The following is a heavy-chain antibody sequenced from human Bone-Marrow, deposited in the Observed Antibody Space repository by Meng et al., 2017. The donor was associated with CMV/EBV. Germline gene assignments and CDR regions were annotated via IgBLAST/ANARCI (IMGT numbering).Heavy chain of an antibody. V-gene: IGHV3-53*01. D-gene: IGHD6-13*01. Sequence: GGSLRLSCAASGFTVSTNYMSWVRQAPGKGLEWVSVIYLGGSTYYADSVKGRFTISRDNSKNTLYLQINSLRAEDTAVYYCARVGGAAAGDYFDYWGQGTLVTVSS. CDR3: ARVGGAAAGDYFDY. J-gene: IGHJ4*02. CDR2: IYLGGST. CDR1: GFTVSTNY.